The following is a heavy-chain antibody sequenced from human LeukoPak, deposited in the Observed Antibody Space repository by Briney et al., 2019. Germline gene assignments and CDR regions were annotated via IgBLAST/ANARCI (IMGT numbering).Heavy chain of an antibody. V-gene: IGHV1-18*01. Sequence: GASVKVSCKTSGHSMNTFGITWVRQAPGQGLEWIGWMSSDNGNTNYADKFQGRVSITRDTSRTTAYMELSSLRSDDTAVYFCANVAKGRYFFYSMDVWGAGTTVTVSS. CDR3: ANVAKGRYFFYSMDV. D-gene: IGHD5-12*01. CDR1: GHSMNTFG. CDR2: MSSDNGNT. J-gene: IGHJ6*03.